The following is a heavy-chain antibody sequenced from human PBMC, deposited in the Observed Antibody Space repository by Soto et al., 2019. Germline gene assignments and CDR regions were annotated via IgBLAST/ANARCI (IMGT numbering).Heavy chain of an antibody. Sequence: PSATLSLACTVSGGSISNYYWTWVRQPPGKGLECIGYVYYSGSTNYNPSLESRVTISVDTSKNQFSLKLSSVTAADTAVYYCARTRRLRYYDSSGYSRTEYDYWGQGTLVTVSS. CDR3: ARTRRLRYYDSSGYSRTEYDY. D-gene: IGHD3-22*01. CDR1: GGSISNYY. CDR2: VYYSGST. V-gene: IGHV4-59*01. J-gene: IGHJ4*02.